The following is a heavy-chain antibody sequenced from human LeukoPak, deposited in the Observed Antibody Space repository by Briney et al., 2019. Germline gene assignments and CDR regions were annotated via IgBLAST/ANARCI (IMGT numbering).Heavy chain of an antibody. Sequence: SVKVSCKASGGTFSSYAISWVRQAPGQGLEWMGGITPIFGTANYAQKFQGRVTITADESTSTAYMELSSLRSEDTAAYYCARERGGGDEPRFDYWGQGTLVTVSS. V-gene: IGHV1-69*13. CDR1: GGTFSSYA. CDR3: ARERGGGDEPRFDY. D-gene: IGHD3-16*01. J-gene: IGHJ4*02. CDR2: ITPIFGTA.